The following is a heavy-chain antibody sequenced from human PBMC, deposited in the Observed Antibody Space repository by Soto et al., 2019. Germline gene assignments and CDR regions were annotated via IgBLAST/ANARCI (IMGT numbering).Heavy chain of an antibody. J-gene: IGHJ4*02. V-gene: IGHV4-4*02. CDR3: ARRSDDFWSGYYGIFDY. D-gene: IGHD3-3*01. Sequence: SETLSLTCPVSGGSISSSNWWSWVRQPPGKGLEWIGEIYHSGSTNYNPSLKSRVTISVDKSKNQFSLKLSSVTAADTAVYYCARRSDDFWSGYYGIFDYWGQGTLVTVSS. CDR2: IYHSGST. CDR1: GGSISSSNW.